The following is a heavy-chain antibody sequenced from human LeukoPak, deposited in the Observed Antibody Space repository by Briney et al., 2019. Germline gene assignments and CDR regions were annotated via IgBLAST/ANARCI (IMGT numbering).Heavy chain of an antibody. CDR1: GYTFTGYY. CDR2: INPSGGST. V-gene: IGHV1-46*01. Sequence: ASVKVSCKASGYTFTGYYIHWVRQAPGQGLEWMGIINPSGGSTSYAQKFQGRVTMTRDTSTSTVYMELSSLRSEDTAVYYCARDRHSGYYDILTGSEPPNWFDPWGQGTLVTVSS. D-gene: IGHD3-9*01. J-gene: IGHJ5*02. CDR3: ARDRHSGYYDILTGSEPPNWFDP.